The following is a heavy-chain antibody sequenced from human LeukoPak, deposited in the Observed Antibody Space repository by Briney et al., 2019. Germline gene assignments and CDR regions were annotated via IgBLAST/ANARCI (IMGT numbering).Heavy chain of an antibody. CDR2: IYSGGST. J-gene: IGHJ4*02. CDR1: GFTITSSY. V-gene: IGHV3-53*01. D-gene: IGHD2-2*01. Sequence: GGSLRLSCAASGFTITSSYMNWVRQAPGKGLEWVSVIYSGGSTYYADSVKGRFTISRDNAKRTVYLQMNSLRAEDTAVYYCAREGVCSSTSCHHDYWGQGTLVTVSS. CDR3: AREGVCSSTSCHHDY.